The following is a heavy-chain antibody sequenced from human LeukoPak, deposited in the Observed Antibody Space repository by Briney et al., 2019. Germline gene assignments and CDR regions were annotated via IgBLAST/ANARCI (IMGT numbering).Heavy chain of an antibody. CDR3: VREGGSYAASYFDY. Sequence: GGALRLSCAASGFTFSSYGMSWVRQAPGKGLEGVSAISGSGGSTYYAASVKGRVTISRDNAKNSLYLQMNSLRAEDTAVYFCVREGGSYAASYFDYWGQGILVTVSS. CDR1: GFTFSSYG. V-gene: IGHV3-23*01. D-gene: IGHD1-26*01. CDR2: ISGSGGST. J-gene: IGHJ4*02.